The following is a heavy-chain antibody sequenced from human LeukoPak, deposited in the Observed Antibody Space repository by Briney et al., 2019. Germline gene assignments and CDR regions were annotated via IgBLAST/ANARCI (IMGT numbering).Heavy chain of an antibody. CDR3: ARGDPSGRPGIAFDY. D-gene: IGHD1-26*01. J-gene: IGHJ4*02. CDR1: GGSISNNY. CDR2: FHDSEST. Sequence: SETLSLTCTVSGGSISNNYWSWIRQPPGKGLEWIGYFHDSESTNYNHSLKSRVTISVDTSKNQFSLKLSSVTAADTAVYYCARGDPSGRPGIAFDYWGQGTLVTVSS. V-gene: IGHV4-59*01.